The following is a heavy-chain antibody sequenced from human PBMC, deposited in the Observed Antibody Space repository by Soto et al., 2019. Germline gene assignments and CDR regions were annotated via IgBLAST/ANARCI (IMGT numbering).Heavy chain of an antibody. J-gene: IGHJ3*01. D-gene: IGHD2-15*01. Sequence: SETLSLTCAVSGGSISSGGYSWTWIRQPPGKGLEWIGYIYHSGNTYYNPSLKSRVTISGDRSKNQFTLNLSSVTAAEKAVYYCASNVAADDDLDVWGQGTMVTV. CDR3: ASNVAADDDLDV. V-gene: IGHV4-30-2*01. CDR1: GGSISSGGYS. CDR2: IYHSGNT.